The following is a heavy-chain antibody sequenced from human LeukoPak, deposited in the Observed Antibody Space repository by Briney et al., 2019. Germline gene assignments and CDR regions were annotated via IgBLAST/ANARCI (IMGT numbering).Heavy chain of an antibody. CDR3: ARDHDSSGYYYGGYFDY. D-gene: IGHD3-22*01. V-gene: IGHV3-7*01. CDR1: GFTFSDYW. CDR2: IKYDGDEE. Sequence: PGGSLRLSCAASGFTFSDYWMSWMRQAPGKGLEWVAHIKYDGDEEYYVDSVKGRFTISRDNSKNTLYLQMNSLRAEDTAVYYCARDHDSSGYYYGGYFDYWGQGTLVTVSS. J-gene: IGHJ4*02.